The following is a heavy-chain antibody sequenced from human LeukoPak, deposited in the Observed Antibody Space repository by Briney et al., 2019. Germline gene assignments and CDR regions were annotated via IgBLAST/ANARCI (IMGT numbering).Heavy chain of an antibody. CDR2: IYYSGST. D-gene: IGHD6-19*01. Sequence: SETLSLTCTVSGGSISSGGYYWSWIRQHPGKGLEWIGYIYYSGSTYYNPSLKSRVTISVDTSKNQFSLKLSSVTAADTAVYYCARDAGIAVAGTAAFDIWGQGTMVTVSS. J-gene: IGHJ3*02. CDR1: GGSISSGGYY. CDR3: ARDAGIAVAGTAAFDI. V-gene: IGHV4-31*03.